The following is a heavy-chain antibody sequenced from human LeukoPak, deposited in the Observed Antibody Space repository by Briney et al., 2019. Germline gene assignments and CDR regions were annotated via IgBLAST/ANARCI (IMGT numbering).Heavy chain of an antibody. Sequence: WVRQAPGXGXXWXGWISAYNGNTNYAQKLQGRVTMTTDTSTSTAYMELRSLRSDDTAVYYCARGESVPSSWFYYYYGMDVWGQGTTVTVSS. V-gene: IGHV1-18*01. CDR3: ARGESVPSSWFYYYYGMDV. D-gene: IGHD6-13*01. CDR2: ISAYNGNT. J-gene: IGHJ6*02.